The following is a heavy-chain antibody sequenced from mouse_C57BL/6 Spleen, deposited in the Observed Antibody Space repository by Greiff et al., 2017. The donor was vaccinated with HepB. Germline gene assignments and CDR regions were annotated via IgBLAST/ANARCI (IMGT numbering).Heavy chain of an antibody. V-gene: IGHV1-80*01. J-gene: IGHJ2*01. CDR1: GYAFSSYW. CDR2: IYPGDGDT. Sequence: VQLQQSGAELVKPGASVKISCKASGYAFSSYWMNWVKQRPGKGLEWIGQIYPGDGDTNYNGKFKGKATLTADKSSSTAYMQLSSLTSEDSAVYFCARKGYGNGFDYWGQGTTLTVSS. D-gene: IGHD2-10*02. CDR3: ARKGYGNGFDY.